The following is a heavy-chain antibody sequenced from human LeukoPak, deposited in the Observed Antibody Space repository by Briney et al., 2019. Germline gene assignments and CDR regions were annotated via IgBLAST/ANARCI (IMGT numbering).Heavy chain of an antibody. CDR2: IYYSGST. Sequence: SETLSLTCNVSGGSISSGGSRWSWIRQHPGKGLEWIGYIYYSGSTYYNPSLESRLTMSVDTSKNQFSLHLTSVTAEDMAVYYCARDWGTYFDYWGQGTLVTVSS. CDR3: ARDWGTYFDY. V-gene: IGHV4-31*03. D-gene: IGHD7-27*01. CDR1: GGSISSGGSR. J-gene: IGHJ4*02.